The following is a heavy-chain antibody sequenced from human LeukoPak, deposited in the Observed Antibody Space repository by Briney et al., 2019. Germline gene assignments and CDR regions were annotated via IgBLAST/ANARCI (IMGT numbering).Heavy chain of an antibody. D-gene: IGHD3-10*01. J-gene: IGHJ4*02. CDR2: ISAYNGNT. V-gene: IGHV1-18*01. Sequence: ASVKVSCKASGYTFTSYGISWVRQAPGQGLEWMGWISAYNGNTNYAQKLQGRVTMTTDTSTSTAYMELRSLRSDDTAVYYCARAGGQFYYGSGTTGGYFDYWGQGTLVTVSS. CDR1: GYTFTSYG. CDR3: ARAGGQFYYGSGTTGGYFDY.